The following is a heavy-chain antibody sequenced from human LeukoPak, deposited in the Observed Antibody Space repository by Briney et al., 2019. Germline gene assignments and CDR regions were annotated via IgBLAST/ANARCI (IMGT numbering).Heavy chain of an antibody. CDR2: IHSRRGET. D-gene: IGHD3-10*01. J-gene: IGHJ4*02. V-gene: IGHV1-2*02. Sequence: GAAVKVTFKSSGYSFTAFYIHWVRQPPGQGLEWMGLIHSRRGETNYACKFRGRVIMTRHTSISTAYMDLGSLGSDDTAVYYCARDGEYGTGSYYRGCFDYWGQGILVTVSS. CDR1: GYSFTAFY. CDR3: ARDGEYGTGSYYRGCFDY.